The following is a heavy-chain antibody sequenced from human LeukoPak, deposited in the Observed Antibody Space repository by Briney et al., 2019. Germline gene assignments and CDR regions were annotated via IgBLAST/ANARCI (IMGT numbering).Heavy chain of an antibody. CDR3: ARGSRSAGFDY. J-gene: IGHJ4*02. CDR1: GYTFTSYG. CDR2: ISPYNGNK. V-gene: IGHV1-18*01. Sequence: ASVKVSCKASGYTFTSYGISWGRQAPGQGLEWMGWISPYNGNKSYAQKLQGRVTMTTDTSTSTAYMELRSLRSVDTAVYYCARGSRSAGFDYWGQETLVTVSS.